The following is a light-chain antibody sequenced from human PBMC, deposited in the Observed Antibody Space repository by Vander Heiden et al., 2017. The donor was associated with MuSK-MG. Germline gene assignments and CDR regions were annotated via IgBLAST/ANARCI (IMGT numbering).Light chain of an antibody. V-gene: IGKV3-15*01. CDR3: QQYNNWLLYT. Sequence: EIVMTPSPATLSVSTGDRATLSCRASQSVSSNLAWYQQKPGQAPRLLIYGASTRATGIPARFSGSGSGTEFTLTISSLQSEDFAVYYCQQYNNWLLYTFGQGTKLEIK. CDR2: GAS. J-gene: IGKJ2*01. CDR1: QSVSSN.